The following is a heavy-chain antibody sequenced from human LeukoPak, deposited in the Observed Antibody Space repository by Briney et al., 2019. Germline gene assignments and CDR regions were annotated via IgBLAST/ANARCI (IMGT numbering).Heavy chain of an antibody. CDR2: ISYDGSNK. V-gene: IGHV3-30*04. D-gene: IGHD6-13*01. Sequence: PGRSLRLSCAASGFTFSSYAMHWVRQAPGKGLEWVAVISYDGSNKYYADSVKGRFTISRDNSKNTLYLQMNSLRAEDTAVYYCAKGPYSSSWYRYYFDYWGQGTLVTVSS. CDR3: AKGPYSSSWYRYYFDY. J-gene: IGHJ4*02. CDR1: GFTFSSYA.